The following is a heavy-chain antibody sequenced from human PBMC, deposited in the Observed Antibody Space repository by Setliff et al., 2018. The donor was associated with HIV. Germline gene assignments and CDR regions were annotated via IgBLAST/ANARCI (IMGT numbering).Heavy chain of an antibody. J-gene: IGHJ4*02. D-gene: IGHD6-6*01. CDR1: GYTFTSYY. CDR3: ARDHIAARSVDY. V-gene: IGHV1-46*01. CDR2: INPSGGST. Sequence: ASVKVSCKASGYTFTSYYIHWVRQAPGQGLEWMGRINPSGGSTTYAQNFQGRVTMSRDTSTNTVYMELSSLRSEDTAVYYCARDHIAARSVDYWGQGTLVTVSS.